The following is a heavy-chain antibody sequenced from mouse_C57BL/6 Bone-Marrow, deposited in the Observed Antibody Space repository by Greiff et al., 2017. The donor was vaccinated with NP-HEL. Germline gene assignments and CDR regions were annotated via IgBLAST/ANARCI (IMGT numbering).Heavy chain of an antibody. CDR3: AIKTTVNYFDY. CDR1: GYTFTSYW. J-gene: IGHJ2*01. V-gene: IGHV1-59*01. Sequence: QVQLQQPGAELVRPGTSVKLSCKASGYTFTSYWMHWVKQRPGQGLEWIGVIDPSDSYTNYNQKFKGKATLTVDTSSSTAYMQLSSLTSEDSAVYYCAIKTTVNYFDYWGQGTTLTVSS. CDR2: IDPSDSYT. D-gene: IGHD1-1*01.